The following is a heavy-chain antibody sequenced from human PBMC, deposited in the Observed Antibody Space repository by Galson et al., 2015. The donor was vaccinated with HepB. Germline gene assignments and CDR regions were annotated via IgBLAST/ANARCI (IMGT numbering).Heavy chain of an antibody. CDR2: IYLDDDK. V-gene: IGHV2-5*02. Sequence: PPLVKLTQTLTLTCTFSGFSRSTSGGGVGWIRHPPGKALEWLALIYLDDDKLHSPSLKSRLTITKDTSKNQVVLTMTNMDPVDTATYYCAHLKIVVVRAAIDYYYYMDVWGKGTTVTVSS. J-gene: IGHJ6*03. CDR3: AHLKIVVVRAAIDYYYYMDV. D-gene: IGHD2-2*01. CDR1: GFSRSTSGGG.